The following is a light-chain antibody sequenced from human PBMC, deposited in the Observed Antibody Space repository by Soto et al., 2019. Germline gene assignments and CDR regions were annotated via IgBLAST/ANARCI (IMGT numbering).Light chain of an antibody. Sequence: DIQMTQSPSTLSGSVGDRVTITCRASQTISSWLAWYQQKPGKAPKLLIYKASTLKSGVPSRFSGSGSGTEFTLTISSLQTDDFATYYCQHSNSYSEAFGQGTKLELK. CDR3: QHSNSYSEA. CDR1: QTISSW. J-gene: IGKJ1*01. V-gene: IGKV1-5*03. CDR2: KAS.